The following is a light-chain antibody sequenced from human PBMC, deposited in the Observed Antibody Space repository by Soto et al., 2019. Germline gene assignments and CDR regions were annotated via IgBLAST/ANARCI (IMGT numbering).Light chain of an antibody. CDR3: CSYAGSYTFLVV. V-gene: IGLV2-11*01. J-gene: IGLJ2*01. Sequence: QSALTQPGSVSGSPGQSVTISCTGTSSDVGGYNYVSWYQQHPGKAPKLMIYDVSKRPSGVPDRFSGSKSGNTASLTISGLQAEDEDDYYCCSYAGSYTFLVVFGGGTKVTVL. CDR1: SSDVGGYNY. CDR2: DVS.